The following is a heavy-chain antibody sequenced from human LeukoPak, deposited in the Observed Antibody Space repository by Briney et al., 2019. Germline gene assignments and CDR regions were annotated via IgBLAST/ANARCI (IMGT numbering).Heavy chain of an antibody. CDR3: ATYTQSGAQGVNDY. V-gene: IGHV1-46*01. CDR1: GYTFTNYY. CDR2: IHPNDGDT. Sequence: ASVKVSCKASGYTFTNYYIHWVRQAPGQGLEWMGLIHPNDGDTKYAQEFQDRVTMTRDTSTSTVYMELSSLRSEDTAVYYCATYTQSGAQGVNDYWGQGTLVTVSS. J-gene: IGHJ4*02. D-gene: IGHD3-10*01.